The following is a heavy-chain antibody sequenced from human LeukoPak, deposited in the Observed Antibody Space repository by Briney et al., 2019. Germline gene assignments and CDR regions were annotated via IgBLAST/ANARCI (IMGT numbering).Heavy chain of an antibody. CDR2: IFHSGST. J-gene: IGHJ4*02. V-gene: IGHV4-4*02. CDR1: GGSIGASVNSPNW. D-gene: IGHD2-2*01. Sequence: SGTLSLTCAVSGGSIGASVNSPNWWSWVRQPPGKGLEWIGEIFHSGSTNYNPSLKSRVTMSVDKSKNQFSLNLTSVTAADTAVYFCAGAPRAYCSTTGSCFQDYWGQGTLVTVSS. CDR3: AGAPRAYCSTTGSCFQDY.